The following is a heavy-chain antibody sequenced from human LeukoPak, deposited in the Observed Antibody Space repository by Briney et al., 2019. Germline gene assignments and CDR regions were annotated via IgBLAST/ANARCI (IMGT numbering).Heavy chain of an antibody. Sequence: GGSLRLSCAASGFTFDDYAMHWVRQAPGKGLEWVAFIRHDESNNYYADSVKGRFTISRDTSNNTLYLQLNSLRAEDTAVYYCAKDRSSSWYSLSFFADLGYWGQGTLVTVSS. CDR2: IRHDESNN. CDR1: GFTFDDYA. V-gene: IGHV3-30*02. D-gene: IGHD6-13*01. CDR3: AKDRSSSWYSLSFFADLGY. J-gene: IGHJ4*02.